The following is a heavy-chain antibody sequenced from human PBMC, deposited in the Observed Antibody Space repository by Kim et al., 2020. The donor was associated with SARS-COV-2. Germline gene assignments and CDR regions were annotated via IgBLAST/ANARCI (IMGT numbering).Heavy chain of an antibody. J-gene: IGHJ6*02. Sequence: GGSLRLSCAASGFTFSSYAMSWVRQAPGKGLEWVSTIRGSDGRTYYADSVKGRFTISRDNSKNTLYLHMNSLRAEDTAVYFCAKFQVYYYYYGMDVWGQG. CDR1: GFTFSSYA. CDR3: AKFQVYYYYYGMDV. CDR2: IRGSDGRT. V-gene: IGHV3-23*01.